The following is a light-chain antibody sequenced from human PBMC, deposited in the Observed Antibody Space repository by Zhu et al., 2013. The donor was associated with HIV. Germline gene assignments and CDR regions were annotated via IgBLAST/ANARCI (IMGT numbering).Light chain of an antibody. CDR3: MQSLQTRLT. V-gene: IGKV2-28*01. CDR2: LGS. Sequence: DIVMTQSPLSLPVTPGEPASISCRSSQSLLHSNGYNYLDWYLQKPGQSPQLLIYLGSTRASGVPDRFSGSGSGTDFTLKISRVEAEDVGVYYCMQSLQTRLTFGGGTKVEIK. CDR1: QSLLHSNGYNY. J-gene: IGKJ4*01.